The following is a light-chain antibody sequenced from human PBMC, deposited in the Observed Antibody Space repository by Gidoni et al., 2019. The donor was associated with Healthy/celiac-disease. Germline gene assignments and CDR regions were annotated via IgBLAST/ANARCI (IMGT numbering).Light chain of an antibody. Sequence: DIQLTQPPSTLSASVGDRVTITCRARQSISSWMAWYQQKPGKAPKLLIYKASSLEIGVPSRFSGSGSGTEFTLTISSLQPDDFATYYCQQYNSYPWTFGQGTKVEIK. V-gene: IGKV1-5*03. CDR1: QSISSW. CDR3: QQYNSYPWT. J-gene: IGKJ1*01. CDR2: KAS.